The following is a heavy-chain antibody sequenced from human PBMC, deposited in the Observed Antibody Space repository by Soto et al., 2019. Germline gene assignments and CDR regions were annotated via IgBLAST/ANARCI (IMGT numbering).Heavy chain of an antibody. CDR2: INQRDDDT. Sequence: ASVKVSCKASGYSFTRYYIHWVRQAPGRGLEWMGIINQRDDDTRFAQTFQGRVTMTSDTSTSTVYMELRSLRYEDTAIYYYGKEGNCGGDCDSTYYFDYGGLGTLFTVSS. V-gene: IGHV1-46*01. CDR1: GYSFTRYY. D-gene: IGHD2-21*02. CDR3: GKEGNCGGDCDSTYYFDY. J-gene: IGHJ4*02.